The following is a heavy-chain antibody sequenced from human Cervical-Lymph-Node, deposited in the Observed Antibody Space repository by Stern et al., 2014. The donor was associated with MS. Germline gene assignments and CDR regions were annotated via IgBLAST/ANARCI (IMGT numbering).Heavy chain of an antibody. J-gene: IGHJ6*02. CDR3: ARVDCSGTNCFYYYYGMDV. CDR1: GFTFHSYS. CDR2: LSVGTDYI. D-gene: IGHD2-2*01. V-gene: IGHV3-21*01. Sequence: VQLVESGGGLVQPGGALRISCETSGFTFHSYSMNSVRQAPGKGPEWGSSLSVGTDYISYADSVKGRFTISRDNAKNSLFLQMNTLRAEDTGVYYCARVDCSGTNCFYYYYGMDVWGQGTTVTVSS.